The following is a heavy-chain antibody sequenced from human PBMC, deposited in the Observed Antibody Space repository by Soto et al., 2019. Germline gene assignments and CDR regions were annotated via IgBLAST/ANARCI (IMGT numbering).Heavy chain of an antibody. D-gene: IGHD6-19*01. J-gene: IGHJ3*02. CDR2: IFRSGST. V-gene: IGHV4-61*01. CDR1: GGSVSRGSYY. Sequence: PSETLSLTCTVSGGSVSRGSYYWSWIRQSPGKGLEWIGNIFRSGSTKYNPSLESRLTISVDTSKNQFSLKLTSVTAADTAVYYCAKTTDGWFSAFEIWGQGTMVTVSS. CDR3: AKTTDGWFSAFEI.